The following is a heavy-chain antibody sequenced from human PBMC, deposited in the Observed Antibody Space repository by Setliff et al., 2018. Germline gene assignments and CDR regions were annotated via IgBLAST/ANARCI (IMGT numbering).Heavy chain of an antibody. V-gene: IGHV1-24*01. J-gene: IGHJ3*02. D-gene: IGHD3-22*01. CDR3: ATMYYYDSSGYLGHAFGI. CDR1: GYTLTELS. Sequence: ASVKVSCKVSGYTLTELSRHWVRQAPGKGLEWMGGFDPEDGETIYAQKFQGRVTMTEDTSTDTAYMELSSLGSEDTAVYYCATMYYYDSSGYLGHAFGIWGQGTMVTVSS. CDR2: FDPEDGET.